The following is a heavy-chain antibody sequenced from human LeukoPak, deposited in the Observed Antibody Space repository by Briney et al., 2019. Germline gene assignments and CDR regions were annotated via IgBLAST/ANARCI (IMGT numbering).Heavy chain of an antibody. V-gene: IGHV5-51*01. CDR2: IYPGDSDT. J-gene: IGHJ4*02. CDR3: ARQGQWLVSEIDY. Sequence: GESLKISCKGSGYSFTSYWIGWVRQMPGKGLECMGIIYPGDSDTRYSPSFQGQVTLSADKSISTAYLQWSSLKASDTAMYYCARQGQWLVSEIDYWGQGTLVTVSS. D-gene: IGHD6-19*01. CDR1: GYSFTSYW.